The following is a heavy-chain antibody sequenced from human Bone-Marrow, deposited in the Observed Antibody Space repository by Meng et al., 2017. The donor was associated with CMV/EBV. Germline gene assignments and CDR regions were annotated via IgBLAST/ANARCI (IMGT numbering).Heavy chain of an antibody. V-gene: IGHV4-39*01. J-gene: IGHJ4*02. D-gene: IGHD3-3*01. Sequence: SETLSLTCTVSGGSISSGGHSWGWIRQPPGKGLEWIGSIYYSGSTYYNPSLKSRFTISVDTSKNQFSLKLSSVTAADTAVYYCASRSKYYDFTSWGQGTLVTVSS. CDR1: GGSISSGGHS. CDR2: IYYSGST. CDR3: ASRSKYYDFTS.